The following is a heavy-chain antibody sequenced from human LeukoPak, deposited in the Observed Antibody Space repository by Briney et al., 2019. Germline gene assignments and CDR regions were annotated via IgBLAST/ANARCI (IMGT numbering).Heavy chain of an antibody. CDR3: ARYFWSDSSTYKSLALDY. CDR2: INHSGSS. J-gene: IGHJ4*02. V-gene: IGHV4-34*01. D-gene: IGHD2/OR15-2a*01. CDR1: GGSFSGYY. Sequence: PSETLSLTCAVYGGSFSGYYWSWIRQPPGKGLEWIGEINHSGSSNYNPSLKSRVTISVDTSKNQFSLKLRSVTPADTAVYYCARYFWSDSSTYKSLALDYWGQGTLVTVSS.